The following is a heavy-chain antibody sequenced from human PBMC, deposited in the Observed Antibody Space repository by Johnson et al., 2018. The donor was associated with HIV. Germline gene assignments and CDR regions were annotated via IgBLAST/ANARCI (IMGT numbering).Heavy chain of an antibody. J-gene: IGHJ3*02. Sequence: TGYADSVKGRFPISRDNAKNSLYLQMNSLRAEDTALYYCARGNYYGSGSYDAFDIWGQGTMVTVSS. D-gene: IGHD3-10*01. CDR3: ARGNYYGSGSYDAFDI. V-gene: IGHV3-20*03. CDR2: T.